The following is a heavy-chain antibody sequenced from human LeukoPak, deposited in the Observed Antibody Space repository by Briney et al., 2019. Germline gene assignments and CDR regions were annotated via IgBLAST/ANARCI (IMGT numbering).Heavy chain of an antibody. CDR2: ISPSGGSR. D-gene: IGHD1/OR15-1a*01. CDR3: AKFSAFTCNWYKTPFDC. J-gene: IGHJ4*02. Sequence: PGGSLRLSCAASGFIFGSCAMSWVRQSPGKGLEWVSAISPSGGSRYYADSVKGRFTISRDNSKNTLYLQMNSLRAEETAIYYCAKFSAFTCNWYKTPFDCWVQGTLVTVSS. CDR1: GFIFGSCA. V-gene: IGHV3-23*01.